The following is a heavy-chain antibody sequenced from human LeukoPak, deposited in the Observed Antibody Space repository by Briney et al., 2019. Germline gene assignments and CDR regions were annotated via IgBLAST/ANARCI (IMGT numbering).Heavy chain of an antibody. CDR3: ARSQLLRGTRLGSFDY. Sequence: ASVKVSCKASGYTFTSYAMHWVRQAPGQRLEWMGRINAGNGNTKYSQKFQGRVTITRDTSASTAYMELSSLRSEDTAVYYCARSQLLRGTRLGSFDYWGQGTLVTVSS. V-gene: IGHV1-3*01. D-gene: IGHD6-13*01. CDR2: INAGNGNT. CDR1: GYTFTSYA. J-gene: IGHJ4*02.